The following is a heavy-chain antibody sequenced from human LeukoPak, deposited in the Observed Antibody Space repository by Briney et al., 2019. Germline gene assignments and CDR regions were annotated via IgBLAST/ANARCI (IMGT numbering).Heavy chain of an antibody. CDR1: GFTFDDYG. D-gene: IGHD5-12*01. V-gene: IGHV3-30*18. CDR3: AKLRDVVAGDY. Sequence: GGSLRLSCAASGFTFDDYGMHWVRQAPGKGLEWVAVISYDGSNKYYADSVKGRFTISRDNSKNTLYLQMNSLRAEDTAVYYCAKLRDVVAGDYWGQGTLVTVSS. J-gene: IGHJ4*02. CDR2: ISYDGSNK.